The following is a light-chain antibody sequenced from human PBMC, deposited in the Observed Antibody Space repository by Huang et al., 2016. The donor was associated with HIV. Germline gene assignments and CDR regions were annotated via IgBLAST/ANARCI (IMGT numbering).Light chain of an antibody. V-gene: IGKV1-6*02. J-gene: IGKJ1*01. CDR2: AAS. CDR1: QDITND. CDR3: QQSDSFWT. Sequence: AIQLTQSPSSLSASVGDRVTITCRASQDITNDLGWYQQKPGKAPKLLISAASTLRSGVPSRFSGSGSGTDFTLTISSLQPEDFAVYYCQQSDSFWTFGQGTKVEI.